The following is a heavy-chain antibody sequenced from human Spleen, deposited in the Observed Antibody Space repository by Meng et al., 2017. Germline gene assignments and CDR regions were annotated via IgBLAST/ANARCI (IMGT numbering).Heavy chain of an antibody. J-gene: IGHJ4*02. D-gene: IGHD3-10*01. Sequence: QVQMVQSGPGVKKPWATVTVSCNASGYSFSSYDINWVRQATGQGREWMGWMNTNSSNTGYAQKFQGRVTMTRNTSIRTAYMELSRLRSEDTAVYYCARAVSMVRGVIIGYWGQGTLVTVSS. CDR2: MNTNSSNT. V-gene: IGHV1-8*02. CDR1: GYSFSSYD. CDR3: ARAVSMVRGVIIGY.